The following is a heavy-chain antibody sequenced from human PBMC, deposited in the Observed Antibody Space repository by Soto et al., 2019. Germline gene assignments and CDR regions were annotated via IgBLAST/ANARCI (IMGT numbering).Heavy chain of an antibody. CDR3: ARGLTMGQLPSHFDH. Sequence: KASETLSLTCTVSGGSVSNDNFYWSWIRQPPGKGLEWIGYVHSSGITNYNPSLKRRVTTSVDTSRNQFSLRLSSVAAADTAVYYCARGLTMGQLPSHFDHWGQGTLVTVSS. D-gene: IGHD3-16*01. CDR1: GGSVSNDNFY. J-gene: IGHJ5*02. V-gene: IGHV4-61*01. CDR2: VHSSGIT.